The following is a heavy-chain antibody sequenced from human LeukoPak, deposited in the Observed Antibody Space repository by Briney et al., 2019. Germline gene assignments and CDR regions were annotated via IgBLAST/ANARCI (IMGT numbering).Heavy chain of an antibody. CDR3: AKDAGITIFYGNYYGMDV. CDR1: GFTFSNYG. V-gene: IGHV3-30*18. J-gene: IGHJ6*04. CDR2: ISYDGSDK. D-gene: IGHD3-9*01. Sequence: GGSLRFSCAASGFTFSNYGMHWVRQAPGKGLEWVAIISYDGSDKYYADSGKGRFTISRDNSKNTLFLQMNSLRPEDTAVYYCAKDAGITIFYGNYYGMDVWGKGTTVTVSS.